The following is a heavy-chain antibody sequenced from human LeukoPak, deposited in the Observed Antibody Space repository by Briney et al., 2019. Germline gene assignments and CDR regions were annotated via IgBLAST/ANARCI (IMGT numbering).Heavy chain of an antibody. CDR2: IYYSETT. V-gene: IGHV4-59*13. J-gene: IGHJ2*01. Sequence: KTSETLSLTCTVSGGSISSNYWNWIRQPPGKALEWIGNIYYSETTNYNPSLKSRVSISVDTSKSLLSLKLSSVTAADTAVYFCARGSTSILWGRGTLVTVSS. D-gene: IGHD2/OR15-2a*01. CDR3: ARGSTSIL. CDR1: GGSISSNY.